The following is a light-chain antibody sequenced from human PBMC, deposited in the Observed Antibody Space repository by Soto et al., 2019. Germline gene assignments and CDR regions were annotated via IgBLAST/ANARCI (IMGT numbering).Light chain of an antibody. CDR2: EVS. CDR3: SSYAGSNNRGV. V-gene: IGLV2-8*01. J-gene: IGLJ1*01. Sequence: QSALAQPASVSGSPGQSITISCAGTNRDVGGYNYISWYQHHPGKAPKLMIYEVSQRPSGVPDRFSGSKSGNTASLTVSGLQAEDEADYYCSSYAGSNNRGVFGSGTKLTVL. CDR1: NRDVGGYNY.